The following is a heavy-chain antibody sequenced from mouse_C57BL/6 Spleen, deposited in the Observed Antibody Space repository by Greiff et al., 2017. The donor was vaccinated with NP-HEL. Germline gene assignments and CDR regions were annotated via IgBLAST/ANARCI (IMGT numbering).Heavy chain of an antibody. V-gene: IGHV1-26*01. Sequence: EVQLQQSGPELVKPGASVKISCKASGYTFTDYYMNWVKQSHGKSLEWIGDINPNNGGTSYNQKFKGKATLTVDKSSSTAYMELRSLTSEDSAVYYCASLLYGVYAMDYWGQGTSVTVSS. D-gene: IGHD1-1*01. CDR2: INPNNGGT. CDR1: GYTFTDYY. J-gene: IGHJ4*01. CDR3: ASLLYGVYAMDY.